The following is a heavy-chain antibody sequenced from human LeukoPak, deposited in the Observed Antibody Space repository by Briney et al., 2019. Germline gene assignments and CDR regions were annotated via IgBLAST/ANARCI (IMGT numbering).Heavy chain of an antibody. V-gene: IGHV3-48*01. J-gene: IGHJ4*02. CDR3: AKDMWKTCSSTSCFSDY. Sequence: PGGSLRLSCAASGFTFSTYSMNWVRQAPGKGLEWVSYIGTSTSTIYYADSVKGRFTISRDNAKNSLYLQMNSLRVEDTAVYYCAKDMWKTCSSTSCFSDYWGQGTLVTVSS. CDR1: GFTFSTYS. CDR2: IGTSTSTI. D-gene: IGHD2-2*01.